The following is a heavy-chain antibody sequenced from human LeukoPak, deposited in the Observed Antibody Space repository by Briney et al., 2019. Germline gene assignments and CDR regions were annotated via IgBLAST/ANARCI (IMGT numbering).Heavy chain of an antibody. D-gene: IGHD1-26*01. CDR1: GFTFSSYS. CDR2: ISSSSSYI. CDR3: ARVLVGASQGERDY. Sequence: PGGSLRLSCAASGFTFSSYSMNWVRQAPGKGLEWVSPISSSSSYIYYADSVKGRFTISRDNAKNSLYLQMNSLRAEDTAVYYCARVLVGASQGERDYWGQGTLVTVSS. J-gene: IGHJ4*02. V-gene: IGHV3-21*01.